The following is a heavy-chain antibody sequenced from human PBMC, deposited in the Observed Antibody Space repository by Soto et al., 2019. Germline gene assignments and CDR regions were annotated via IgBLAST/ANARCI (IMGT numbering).Heavy chain of an antibody. V-gene: IGHV1-18*01. Sequence: QIQLVQSGTEVRKPGASAKVSCKASGYTFTNNDVCWVRQTPGQGLEWMGWISPYSGETNYARKFQGRVTMTTDTSTSTAYMEVRSLTSDDTAVYYCAREGLLLLPDYWGQGTLVTVSS. CDR1: GYTFTNND. J-gene: IGHJ4*02. CDR3: AREGLLLLPDY. CDR2: ISPYSGET. D-gene: IGHD3-22*01.